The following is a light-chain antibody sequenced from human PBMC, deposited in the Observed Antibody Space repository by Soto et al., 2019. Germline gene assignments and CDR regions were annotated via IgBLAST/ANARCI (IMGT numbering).Light chain of an antibody. CDR1: KLGNKY. J-gene: IGLJ1*01. V-gene: IGLV3-1*01. Sequence: SYELTQPPSVSVSPGQTASITCSGDKLGNKYASWYQQKPGQSPVLVIYQDNNRPPGIPERFSGSNSGNTATLTISGTQAMDEADYYCQAWDSSTYVFGTGTKVTVL. CDR2: QDN. CDR3: QAWDSSTYV.